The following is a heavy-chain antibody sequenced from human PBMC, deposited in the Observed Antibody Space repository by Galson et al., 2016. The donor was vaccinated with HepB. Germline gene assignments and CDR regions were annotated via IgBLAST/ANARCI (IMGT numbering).Heavy chain of an antibody. V-gene: IGHV3-30*18. J-gene: IGHJ4*02. CDR2: ISHDGFNN. CDR3: VKDVVEGYYDGSGSYRGIFDD. CDR1: GFTFSPYA. Sequence: SLRLSCAASGFTFSPYAMHWVRQAPGKGLEWVAVISHDGFNNFYEDSVKGRFTISRDNYKNTLYLQMNSLRVEDTAIYYCVKDVVEGYYDGSGSYRGIFDDWGQGTLVTVSS. D-gene: IGHD3-10*01.